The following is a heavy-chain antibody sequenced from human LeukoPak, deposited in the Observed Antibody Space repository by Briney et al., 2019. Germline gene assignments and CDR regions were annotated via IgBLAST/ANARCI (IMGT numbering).Heavy chain of an antibody. V-gene: IGHV3-21*01. J-gene: IGHJ5*02. CDR3: ARALGYCSSTSCSNWFDP. CDR2: ISSSSSYI. CDR1: GFTFSSYS. Sequence: GGSLRLSCAASGFTFSSYSMNWVRQAPGKGLEWVSSISSSSSYIYYADSVKGRFTISRDNAKNSLYLQVNSLRAEDTAVYYCARALGYCSSTSCSNWFDPWGQGTLVTVSS. D-gene: IGHD2-2*01.